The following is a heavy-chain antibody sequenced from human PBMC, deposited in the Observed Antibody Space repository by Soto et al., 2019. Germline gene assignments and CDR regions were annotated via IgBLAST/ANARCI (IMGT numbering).Heavy chain of an antibody. CDR2: LSGSGGST. Sequence: PGGSLRLSCAASGFTFSNYAMSWVRQAPGKGLEWVSTLSGSGGSTYYADSVKGRFTISRDNSKNTLHLQVNSLRGEDTAVYYCAKEADISVYSPDYWGQGTQVTVSS. V-gene: IGHV3-23*01. D-gene: IGHD3-22*01. CDR3: AKEADISVYSPDY. CDR1: GFTFSNYA. J-gene: IGHJ4*02.